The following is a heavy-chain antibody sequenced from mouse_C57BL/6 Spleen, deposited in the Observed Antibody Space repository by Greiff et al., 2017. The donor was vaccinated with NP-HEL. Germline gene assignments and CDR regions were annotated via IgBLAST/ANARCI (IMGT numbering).Heavy chain of an antibody. V-gene: IGHV5-17*01. J-gene: IGHJ2*01. CDR1: GFTFSDYG. D-gene: IGHD2-5*01. CDR3: ARPPYYSNYVLGY. CDR2: ISSGSSTI. Sequence: EVKLMESGGGLVKPGGSLKLSCAASGFTFSDYGMHWVRQAPEKGLEWVAYISSGSSTIYYADTVKGRFTISRDNAKNTLFLQMTSLRSEDTAMYYCARPPYYSNYVLGYWGQGTTLTVSS.